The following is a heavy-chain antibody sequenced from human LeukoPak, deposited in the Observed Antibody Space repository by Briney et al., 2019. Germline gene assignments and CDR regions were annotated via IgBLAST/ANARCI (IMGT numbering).Heavy chain of an antibody. Sequence: GGSLRLSCAASGFTFSNYWMHWVRQAPGKGLVWVSRINSDGSSTIYADSVKGRFTISRDNSKNTLYLQMNSLRAEDTAVYYCANLLRWEPYWGQGTLVTVSS. J-gene: IGHJ4*02. D-gene: IGHD4-23*01. CDR2: INSDGSST. CDR1: GFTFSNYW. V-gene: IGHV3-74*01. CDR3: ANLLRWEPY.